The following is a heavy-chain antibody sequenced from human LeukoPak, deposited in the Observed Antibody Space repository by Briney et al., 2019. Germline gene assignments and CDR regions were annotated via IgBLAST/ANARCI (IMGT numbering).Heavy chain of an antibody. V-gene: IGHV3-23*01. CDR2: LSGSGGST. CDR3: ARQGAFPYSTD. CDR1: GFTFSSYA. Sequence: GGSLRLSCAASGFTFSSYAMSWVRQAPGKGLEWVSTLSGSGGSTYYADSVKGRFTISRDNAKNSLYLQMNSLRAEDTAVYYCARQGAFPYSTDWGQGALVTVSS. D-gene: IGHD2-21*01. J-gene: IGHJ4*02.